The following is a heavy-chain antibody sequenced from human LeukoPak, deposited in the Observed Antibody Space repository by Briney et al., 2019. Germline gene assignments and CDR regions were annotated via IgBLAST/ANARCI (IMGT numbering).Heavy chain of an antibody. V-gene: IGHV3-23*01. J-gene: IGHJ4*02. CDR3: AKLLVGATTFDY. CDR1: GFTFSSYA. D-gene: IGHD1-26*01. CDR2: ISGSGGST. Sequence: GGSLRLSCAASGFTFSSYAMSWVRQAPGKGLEWVSAISGSGGSTYYADSVKGRFTISRDNSKNTLYLQMNSLRAEDTAVCYCAKLLVGATTFDYWGQGTLVTVSS.